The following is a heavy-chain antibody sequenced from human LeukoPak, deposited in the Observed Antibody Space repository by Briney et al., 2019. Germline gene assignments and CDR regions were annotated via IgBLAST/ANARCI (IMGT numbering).Heavy chain of an antibody. Sequence: PGGSLRLSCEASGFTFRSYAMGWVRQAPGKGLEWVASITGDGGDTYHEDSVKGRFTISRDNSKNTLYLQMNSLRDEDTAVYYCARSIVVVTANDFGAFDIWGQGTMVTVSS. CDR2: ITGDGGDT. CDR1: GFTFRSYA. J-gene: IGHJ3*02. V-gene: IGHV3-23*01. D-gene: IGHD2-21*02. CDR3: ARSIVVVTANDFGAFDI.